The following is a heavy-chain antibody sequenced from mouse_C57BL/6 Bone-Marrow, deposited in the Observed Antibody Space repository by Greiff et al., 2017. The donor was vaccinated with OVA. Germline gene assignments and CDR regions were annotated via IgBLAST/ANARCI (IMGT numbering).Heavy chain of an antibody. Sequence: VQLQHSGAELVRPGASVKLSCTASGFNIKDDYMHWVKQRPEQGLEWIGWIDPENGDTEYASKFQGKATITADTSSNTAYLQLSSLTSEDTAVYYCTTSSGTEAYWGQGTLVTVSA. CDR1: GFNIKDDY. J-gene: IGHJ3*01. CDR3: TTSSGTEAY. CDR2: IDPENGDT. V-gene: IGHV14-4*01. D-gene: IGHD4-1*01.